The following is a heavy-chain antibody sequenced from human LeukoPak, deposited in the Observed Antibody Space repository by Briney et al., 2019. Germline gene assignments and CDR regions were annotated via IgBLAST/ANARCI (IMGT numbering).Heavy chain of an antibody. D-gene: IGHD1-26*01. J-gene: IGHJ6*03. CDR2: VYHNGET. CDR1: GYSITTNYC. CDR3: VTPRSWELSDMAV. Sequence: SETMSLTCTVSGYSITTNYCWAWIRQSPGTGLEWIGSVYHNGETYYNPSLKSRVIISVDTSKNEFSLRLTSVTAADTAVYYCVTPRSWELSDMAVWGKGTTVIVSS. V-gene: IGHV4-38-2*02.